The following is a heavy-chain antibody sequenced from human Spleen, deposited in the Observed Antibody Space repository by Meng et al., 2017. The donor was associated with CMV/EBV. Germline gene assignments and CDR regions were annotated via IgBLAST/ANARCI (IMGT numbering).Heavy chain of an antibody. CDR2: IYSGGNI. D-gene: IGHD1-26*01. Sequence: ETLSLTCAASGFTVSSNYMSWVRQAPGKGLEWVSLIYSGGNIYYADSVKGRFTISRDNSKSTLFLQMNSLTVEDTAVYYCAKDPVVGAPHVFDIWGQGAMVTVSS. J-gene: IGHJ3*02. CDR1: GFTVSSNY. V-gene: IGHV3-53*01. CDR3: AKDPVVGAPHVFDI.